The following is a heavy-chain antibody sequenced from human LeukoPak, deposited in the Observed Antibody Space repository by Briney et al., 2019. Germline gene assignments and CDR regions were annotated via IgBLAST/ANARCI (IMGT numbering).Heavy chain of an antibody. CDR3: ARAGSYYYDSSGYYYPTAFDI. V-gene: IGHV1-8*02. J-gene: IGHJ3*02. D-gene: IGHD3-22*01. CDR1: GYTFTAFY. Sequence: ASVKVSCKPFGYTFTAFYYHWVRQAPGQGLEWMGWMNPNSGNTGYAQKFQGRVTMTRNTSISTAYMELSSLRSEDTAVYYCARAGSYYYDSSGYYYPTAFDIWGQGTMVTVSS. CDR2: MNPNSGNT.